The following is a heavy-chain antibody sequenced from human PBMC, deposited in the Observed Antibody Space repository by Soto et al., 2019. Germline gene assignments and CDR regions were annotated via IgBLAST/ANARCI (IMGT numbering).Heavy chain of an antibody. D-gene: IGHD2-2*01. CDR2: IYYSGST. CDR3: ARSSTSANYFDY. Sequence: QVQLQESGPGLVKPSQTLSLTCTVSGGSISSGGYYWSWIRQHPGKGLEWIGYIYYSGSTYYNPSLKSRVTISADTSKNQFSLKLNSVTAADTAVYYCARSSTSANYFDYWGQGTLVTVSS. J-gene: IGHJ4*02. V-gene: IGHV4-31*03. CDR1: GGSISSGGYY.